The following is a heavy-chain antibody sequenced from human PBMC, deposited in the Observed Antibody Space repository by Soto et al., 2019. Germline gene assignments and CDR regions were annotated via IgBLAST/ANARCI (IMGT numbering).Heavy chain of an antibody. Sequence: QVQLVQSVAEEKKPGASVKVSCKASGYTFTSYAMHWVRQAPGQRLEWMGWINAGNGNTNYSQKLQGRVTITKDTSVSRAYIELSSLRSEDTAGYYGAWSSLWCFVDLWGRGTMVTVSS. CDR1: GYTFTSYA. CDR2: INAGNGNT. CDR3: AWSSLWCFVDL. V-gene: IGHV1-3*05. J-gene: IGHJ2*01. D-gene: IGHD2-21*01.